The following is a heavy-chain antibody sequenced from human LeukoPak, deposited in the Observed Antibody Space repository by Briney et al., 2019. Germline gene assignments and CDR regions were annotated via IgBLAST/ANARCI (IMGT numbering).Heavy chain of an antibody. CDR1: GYTFTGYY. V-gene: IGHV1-2*02. D-gene: IGHD6-13*01. CDR2: INPNSGGT. J-gene: IGHJ4*02. CDR3: VWAAAGTDFDY. Sequence: ASVKVSCKASGYTFTGYYMHWVRQAPGQGLEWMGWINPNSGGTNYAQKFQGRVTMTRDTSISTAYMELSRLRSDDTAVYYCVWAAAGTDFDYWGQGTLVIVSS.